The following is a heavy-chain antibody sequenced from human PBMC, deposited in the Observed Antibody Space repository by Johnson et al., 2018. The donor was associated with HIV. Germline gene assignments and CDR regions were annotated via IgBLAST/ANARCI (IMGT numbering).Heavy chain of an antibody. V-gene: IGHV3-74*02. D-gene: IGHD6-13*01. CDR3: ASSRYSRRWYEYSGFDM. CDR2: ITSDGGST. CDR1: GFTFNTYW. Sequence: VQLVESGGGLVQPGGSPRLSCAVSGFTFNTYWMHWVRQAPGKGLVWVARITSDGGSTSYVDSVKGRFTISRDDSQNTAYLQMNRLRPEDTAMYYCASSRYSRRWYEYSGFDMWGQGTKVTVSS. J-gene: IGHJ3*02.